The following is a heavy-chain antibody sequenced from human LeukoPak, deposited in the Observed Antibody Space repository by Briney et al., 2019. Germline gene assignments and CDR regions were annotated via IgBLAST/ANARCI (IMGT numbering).Heavy chain of an antibody. J-gene: IGHJ4*02. CDR1: GFTFTTYS. CDR2: INPGGVSR. V-gene: IGHV3-23*01. Sequence: GGSLRLSCAASGFTFTTYSMTWVRQAPGKGLEWVSSINPGGVSRYYADSVKGRFTISRDNSENTVSLQMNSLRTDDTAMYYCAKDRAGTPWADWGQGTLVTVSS. D-gene: IGHD1-1*01. CDR3: AKDRAGTPWAD.